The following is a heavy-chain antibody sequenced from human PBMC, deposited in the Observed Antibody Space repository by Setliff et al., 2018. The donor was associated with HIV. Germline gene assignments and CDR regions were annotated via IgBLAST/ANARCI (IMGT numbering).Heavy chain of an antibody. V-gene: IGHV1-2*02. CDR2: INPNSDDT. CDR1: GYTFTGYY. J-gene: IGHJ5*02. CDR3: ARTEYFDFWSGPRGSEP. D-gene: IGHD3-3*01. Sequence: GASVKVSCKASGYTFTGYYIHWVRQAPGQGLEWMGWINPNSDDTIYAKTFQGRVTMTRDTSTSTAYMELSRLRSDDTAVDYCARTEYFDFWSGPRGSEPWGQGTLVTVSS.